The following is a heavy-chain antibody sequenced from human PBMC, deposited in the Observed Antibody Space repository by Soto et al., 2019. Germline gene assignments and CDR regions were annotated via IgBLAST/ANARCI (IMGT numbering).Heavy chain of an antibody. Sequence: EASVKASCKASGGTFSCYAISWVRQAPGQGLEWMGGIIPIFGTANYAQKFQGRVTITADESTSTAYMELSSLRSEDTAVYYCARDGSGPYYGMDVWGQGTTVTVSS. CDR1: GGTFSCYA. V-gene: IGHV1-69*13. J-gene: IGHJ6*02. CDR2: IIPIFGTA. D-gene: IGHD3-10*01. CDR3: ARDGSGPYYGMDV.